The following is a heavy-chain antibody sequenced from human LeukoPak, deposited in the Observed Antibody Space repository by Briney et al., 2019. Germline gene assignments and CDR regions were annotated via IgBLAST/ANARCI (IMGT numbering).Heavy chain of an antibody. CDR1: GFTFSSYA. V-gene: IGHV3-23*01. CDR3: AKAYGDYEGYYYGMDV. CDR2: ISGSGGST. J-gene: IGHJ6*02. D-gene: IGHD4-17*01. Sequence: GGSLRLSCAASGFTFSSYAMSWVRQAPGKGLEWVSAISGSGGSTYYADSVKGRFTISRDNSKNTLYLQMNSLRAEDTAVYYCAKAYGDYEGYYYGMDVWGQGTTVTVSS.